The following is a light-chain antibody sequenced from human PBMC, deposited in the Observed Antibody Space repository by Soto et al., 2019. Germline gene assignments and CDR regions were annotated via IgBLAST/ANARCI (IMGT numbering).Light chain of an antibody. J-gene: IGLJ1*01. Sequence: QSVMTQPPSVSAAPGQKVTISCSGSSSNIGGNSVSWYQQRPGTAPKLLIFGNSNRPSGVPDRFSGSKSGTSASLAITGLQAEDEGDYYCQSYDSTLSARYVFGTGTKLTVL. CDR1: SSNIGGNS. CDR3: QSYDSTLSARYV. CDR2: GNS. V-gene: IGLV1-40*01.